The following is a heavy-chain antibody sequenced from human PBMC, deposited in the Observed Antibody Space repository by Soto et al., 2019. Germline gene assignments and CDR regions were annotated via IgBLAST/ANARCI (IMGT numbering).Heavy chain of an antibody. V-gene: IGHV4-38-2*02. J-gene: IGHJ5*02. CDR2: IYHSGST. CDR3: ARDQFKQSIVPWFDP. D-gene: IGHD6-6*01. CDR1: GYSTSSGYY. Sequence: PSETLSLTCAVSGYSTSSGYYWGWIRQPPGKGLEWIGSIYHSGSTYYNPSLKSRVTISVDTSKNQFSLKLSSVTAADTAVYYCARDQFKQSIVPWFDPWGQGTLVTVSS.